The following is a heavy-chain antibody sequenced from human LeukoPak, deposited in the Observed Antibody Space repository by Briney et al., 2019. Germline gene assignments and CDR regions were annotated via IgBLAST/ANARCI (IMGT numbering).Heavy chain of an antibody. CDR3: ARSSIAALAGENYFDY. CDR1: RGTFSSYA. CDR2: IIPIFGTA. D-gene: IGHD6-6*01. Sequence: SVKVSCKASRGTFSSYAISWVRQAPGQGLEWMGGIIPIFGTANYAQKFQGRVTITADESTSTAYMELSSLRSEDTAVYYCARSSIAALAGENYFDYWGQGTLVTVSS. J-gene: IGHJ4*02. V-gene: IGHV1-69*13.